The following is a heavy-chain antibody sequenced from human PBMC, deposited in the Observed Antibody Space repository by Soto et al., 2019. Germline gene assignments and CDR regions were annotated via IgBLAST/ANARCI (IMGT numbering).Heavy chain of an antibody. CDR3: ARMYSIDPGWYNS. V-gene: IGHV4-31*03. CDR1: GYSITAGGYY. D-gene: IGHD1-26*01. J-gene: IGHJ5*01. CDR2: FYSSGSI. Sequence: PSETLSLTCFVSGYSITAGGYYWSWIRHHPGKGLEWIGSFYSSGSIIYNPSLRSRVSISGDTSSNQFSMSLTSVTAADTARYYCARMYSIDPGWYNSRGQGTLVTVSA.